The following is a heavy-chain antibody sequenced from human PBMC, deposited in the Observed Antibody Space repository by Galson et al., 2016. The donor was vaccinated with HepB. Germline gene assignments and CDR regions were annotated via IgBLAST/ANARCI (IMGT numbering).Heavy chain of an antibody. Sequence: SLRLSCAASGFTFSNYGMHWVRQAPGKGLEWVALIWNDGSNRYYADSVKGRFTISRDDAKNSLYLQMNSLRAGGTAVYYCAREGRGAYSNTIDSWGQGTLVTVSS. V-gene: IGHV3-33*01. CDR3: AREGRGAYSNTIDS. J-gene: IGHJ4*02. D-gene: IGHD3-16*01. CDR2: IWNDGSNR. CDR1: GFTFSNYG.